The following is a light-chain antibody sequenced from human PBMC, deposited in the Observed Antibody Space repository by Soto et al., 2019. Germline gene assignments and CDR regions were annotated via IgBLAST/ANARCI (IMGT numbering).Light chain of an antibody. V-gene: IGLV2-11*01. J-gene: IGLJ3*02. CDR3: CSYAGSYTNWV. CDR2: DVS. Sequence: QAVVTQPRSVSGSPGQSVTISCTGTSSDVGGYNYVSWYQQHPGKAPKLMIYDVSKRPSGVPDRFSGSKSGNTASLTISGLQAEDEADYYCCSYAGSYTNWVFGGGTKLTVL. CDR1: SSDVGGYNY.